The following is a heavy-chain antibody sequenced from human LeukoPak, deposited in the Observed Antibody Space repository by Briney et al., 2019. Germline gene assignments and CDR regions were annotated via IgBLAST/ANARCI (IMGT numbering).Heavy chain of an antibody. CDR3: ARDLEREQLGYYYFYYMDV. CDR2: INPNSGGT. Sequence: ASVKVSCKASGYTFTGYYMHWVRQAPGQGLEWMGRINPNSGGTNYAQKFQGRVTMTRDTSISTAYMELSRLRSDDTAVYYCARDLEREQLGYYYFYYMDVWGKGTTVTVSS. CDR1: GYTFTGYY. V-gene: IGHV1-2*06. D-gene: IGHD6-13*01. J-gene: IGHJ6*03.